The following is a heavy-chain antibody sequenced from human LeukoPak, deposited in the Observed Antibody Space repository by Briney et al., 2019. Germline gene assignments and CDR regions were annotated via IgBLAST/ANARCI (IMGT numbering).Heavy chain of an antibody. D-gene: IGHD5-18*01. Sequence: ASVKVSCKASGYTFTGYFMHWVRQAPGQGLEWMGLINPNSGATNYAQKFQDRVTMTRDTSITTAYMELSRLNSDDTAVYYCVRVASGYNYGSCFDPWGQGTLVTVSS. CDR3: VRVASGYNYGSCFDP. CDR2: INPNSGAT. V-gene: IGHV1-2*02. CDR1: GYTFTGYF. J-gene: IGHJ5*02.